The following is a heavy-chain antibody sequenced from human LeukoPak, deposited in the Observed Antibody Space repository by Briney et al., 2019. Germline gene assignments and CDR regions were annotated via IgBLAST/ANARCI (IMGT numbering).Heavy chain of an antibody. V-gene: IGHV3-30*02. D-gene: IGHD3-9*01. CDR1: GFTFSSYG. CDR2: IRYDGSNK. Sequence: PGGSLRLSRAASGFTFSSYGMHWVRQAPGKGLEWVAFIRYDGSNKYYADSVKGRFTISRDNSKNTLYLQMNSLRAEDTAVYYCAKPSTPRNYDILTGWGQGTLVTVSS. J-gene: IGHJ4*02. CDR3: AKPSTPRNYDILTG.